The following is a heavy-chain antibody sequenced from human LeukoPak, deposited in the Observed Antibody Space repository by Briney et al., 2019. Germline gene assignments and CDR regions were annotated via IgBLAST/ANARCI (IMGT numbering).Heavy chain of an antibody. CDR1: GFTFTSYA. CDR3: ARDPTGTNWFDS. CDR2: ISGSAGST. J-gene: IGHJ5*01. V-gene: IGHV3-23*01. D-gene: IGHD1-1*01. Sequence: PGGSLRLSCAASGFTFTSYAMSWVRQAPGKGLEWVSAISGSAGSTYYADSVKGRFTISRDNSKNTLYLLMNSLRAEDTAVYYCARDPTGTNWFDSWGQGTLVTVSS.